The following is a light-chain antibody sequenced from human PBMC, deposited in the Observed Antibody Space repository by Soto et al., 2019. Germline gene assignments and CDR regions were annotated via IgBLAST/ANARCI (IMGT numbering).Light chain of an antibody. CDR3: CSYAGSYTYVV. J-gene: IGLJ2*01. CDR1: SSDVAAYNY. Sequence: QSALTQPRSVSGSPGQSVTISCTGTSSDVAAYNYVSWYQQLPGKAPKLLICDVSRRPSGVPDRFSGSKSGNTASLTISGLQAEDEADYYCCSYAGSYTYVVFGGGTKLTVL. V-gene: IGLV2-11*01. CDR2: DVS.